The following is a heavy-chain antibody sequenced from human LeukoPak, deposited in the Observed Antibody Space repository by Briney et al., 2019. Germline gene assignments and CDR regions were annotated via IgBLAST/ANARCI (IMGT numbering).Heavy chain of an antibody. J-gene: IGHJ6*02. V-gene: IGHV1-18*01. D-gene: IGHD5-12*01. CDR2: ISAYSGNT. CDR3: ASYDQSPPGYYGMDV. Sequence: ASVKVSCKASGYTFTSYGISWVRQAPGQGLEWMGWISAYSGNTNYAQKLQGRVTMTTDTSTSTAYMELRSLRSDDTAVYYCASYDQSPPGYYGMDVWGQGTTVTVSS. CDR1: GYTFTSYG.